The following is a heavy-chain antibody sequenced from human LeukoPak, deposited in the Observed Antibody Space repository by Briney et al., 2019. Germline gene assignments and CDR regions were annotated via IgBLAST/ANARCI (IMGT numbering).Heavy chain of an antibody. CDR2: ISSSSSTI. D-gene: IGHD2-15*01. CDR3: AIFDIVVVVAATLGL. Sequence: HPGGSLRLSCAASGFTFSSYAMSWVRQAPGKGLEWVSYISSSSSTIYYADSVKGRFTISRDNAKNSLYLQMNSLRAEDTAVYYCAIFDIVVVVAATLGLWGQGTLVTVSS. CDR1: GFTFSSYA. J-gene: IGHJ4*02. V-gene: IGHV3-48*01.